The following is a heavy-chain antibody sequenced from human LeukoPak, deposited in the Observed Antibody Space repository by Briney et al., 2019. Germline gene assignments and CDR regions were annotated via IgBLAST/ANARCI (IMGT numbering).Heavy chain of an antibody. Sequence: PGGSLRLSCAASGFTFSSYWMHWVRQAPGKGLVWVSRINTDGSSTSYADSVKGRFTISRDNAKNTLYLQMNSLRAEDTAVYYCARASRSGSYDYWGQGTLVTVSS. J-gene: IGHJ4*02. V-gene: IGHV3-74*01. CDR3: ARASRSGSYDY. CDR2: INTDGSST. CDR1: GFTFSSYW. D-gene: IGHD3-22*01.